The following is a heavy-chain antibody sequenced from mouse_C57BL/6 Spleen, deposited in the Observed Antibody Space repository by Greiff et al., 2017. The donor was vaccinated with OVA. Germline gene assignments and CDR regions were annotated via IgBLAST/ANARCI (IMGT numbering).Heavy chain of an antibody. V-gene: IGHV1-69*01. CDR1: GYTFTSYW. Sequence: QVQLQQPGAELVMPGASVKLSCKASGYTFTSYWMNWVKQRPGQGLEWIGEIDPSASNTNYNQKFKGKSTLTVDKSSSTAYMQHSSLTSEDSAVYYFARSDWDPRLAYWGQGTLVTVSA. CDR2: IDPSASNT. J-gene: IGHJ3*01. D-gene: IGHD4-1*01. CDR3: ARSDWDPRLAY.